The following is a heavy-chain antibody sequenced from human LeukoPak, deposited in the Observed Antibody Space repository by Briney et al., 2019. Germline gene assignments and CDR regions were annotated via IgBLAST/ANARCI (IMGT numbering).Heavy chain of an antibody. V-gene: IGHV3-74*01. CDR3: VSFHEAY. Sequence: GGSLRLSCAASGNYWMHWVRQAPGKGLVWVSHINSDGSWTSYADSVKGRFTISKDNAKNTVYLQMNNLRAEDAAVYYCVSFHEAYWGRGTLVTVSS. J-gene: IGHJ4*02. CDR1: GNYW. CDR2: INSDGSWT.